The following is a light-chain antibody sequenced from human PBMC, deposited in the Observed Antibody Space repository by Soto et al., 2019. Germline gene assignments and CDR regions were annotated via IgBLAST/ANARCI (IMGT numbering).Light chain of an antibody. V-gene: IGKV3-20*01. CDR3: QQYGGSPRT. CDR2: GAS. CDR1: QSINSV. J-gene: IGKJ1*01. Sequence: EIVLTQSPGTLSLSPGEGATLSCRASQSINSVLAWYQQRRGQAPRLLIHGASNRATGIPDRFSGSGSGPDFTLTISSLEPEDFAVYYCQQYGGSPRTFGQGTKVEVK.